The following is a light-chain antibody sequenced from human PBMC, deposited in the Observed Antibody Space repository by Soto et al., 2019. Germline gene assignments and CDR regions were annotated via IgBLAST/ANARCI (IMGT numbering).Light chain of an antibody. Sequence: QSVLTQPRSVSGSPGQSVTISCTGTSSDVGGYNSVSWYQQYPGKAPKLMIYDVSKRPSGVPDRFSGSKSGNAASLTISGLQAEDEADYYCCSYVGTYTWVFGGGTKLTVL. CDR3: CSYVGTYTWV. CDR2: DVS. J-gene: IGLJ3*02. V-gene: IGLV2-11*01. CDR1: SSDVGGYNS.